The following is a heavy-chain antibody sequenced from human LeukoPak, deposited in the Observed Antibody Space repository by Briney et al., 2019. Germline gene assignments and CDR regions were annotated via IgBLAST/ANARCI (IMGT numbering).Heavy chain of an antibody. CDR1: GGSISSHY. Sequence: SETLSLTCAVSGGSISSHYWSWIRQPPGKGLEWIGYIYYSGSTNYNPSLKSRVTISVDTSKNQFSLKLSSVTAADTAVYYCARVGRDGYNWYYYYMDVWGKGTTVTVSS. D-gene: IGHD5-24*01. V-gene: IGHV4-59*11. CDR3: ARVGRDGYNWYYYYMDV. J-gene: IGHJ6*03. CDR2: IYYSGST.